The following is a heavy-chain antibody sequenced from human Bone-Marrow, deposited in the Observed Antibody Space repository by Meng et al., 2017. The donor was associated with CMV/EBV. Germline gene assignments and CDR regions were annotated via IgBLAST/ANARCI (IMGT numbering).Heavy chain of an antibody. J-gene: IGHJ6*02. CDR2: IDDDGRNT. Sequence: GESLKISCAASGFTFSSHWMHWVRQAPGRGLVWVSRIDDDGRNTNYADSVKGRFTISRDNAKNTLYLQMNSLRAEDTAVYYCARDSSVTMVRGGETQYYHAMDDWGQGTTVTVSS. CDR3: ARDSSVTMVRGGETQYYHAMDD. V-gene: IGHV3-74*01. CDR1: GFTFSSHW. D-gene: IGHD3-10*01.